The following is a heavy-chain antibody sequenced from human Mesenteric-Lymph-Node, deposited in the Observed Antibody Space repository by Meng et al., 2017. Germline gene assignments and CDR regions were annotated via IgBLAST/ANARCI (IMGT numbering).Heavy chain of an antibody. CDR2: IYHSGST. CDR1: GYSISSGYY. J-gene: IGHJ2*01. D-gene: IGHD3-22*01. CDR3: AGSNDYESSGYRYFDL. Sequence: SETLSLTCAVSGYSISSGYYWGWIRQPPGKGLEWIGSIYHSGSTYYNQSLKSRVTISVDTSKNLFSLKLSSVTAADTAVYYCAGSNDYESSGYRYFDLWGRGTLVTVSS. V-gene: IGHV4-38-2*01.